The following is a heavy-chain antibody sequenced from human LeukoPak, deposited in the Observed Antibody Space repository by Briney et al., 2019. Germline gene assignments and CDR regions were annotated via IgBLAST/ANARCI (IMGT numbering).Heavy chain of an antibody. CDR3: STGGYYLDY. CDR2: IKSKVDGGTT. D-gene: IGHD3-16*01. J-gene: IGHJ4*02. CDR1: GFTFSNAW. V-gene: IGHV3-15*01. Sequence: AGGSLRLSCAGSGFTFSNAWMNWVRQAPGKGLEWVGRIKSKVDGGTTDYAAPVKGRFIVSRDNSRNTVYLQMNSLKTEDTAVYYCSTGGYYLDYWGQGTLVTVSS.